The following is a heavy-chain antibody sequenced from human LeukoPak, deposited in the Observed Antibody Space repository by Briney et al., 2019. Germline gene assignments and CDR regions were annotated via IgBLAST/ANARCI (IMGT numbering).Heavy chain of an antibody. V-gene: IGHV3-30*14. CDR3: ARGFNRGFDP. Sequence: PGGSLRLSCAASGFTFSSYAMHWVRQAPGKGLEWVAVISYDGSNKYYADSVKGRFTFSRDNSKNMLHLQMNSLRAEDTAVYYCARGFNRGFDPWGQGTLVIVSS. CDR1: GFTFSSYA. CDR2: ISYDGSNK. D-gene: IGHD3-10*01. J-gene: IGHJ5*02.